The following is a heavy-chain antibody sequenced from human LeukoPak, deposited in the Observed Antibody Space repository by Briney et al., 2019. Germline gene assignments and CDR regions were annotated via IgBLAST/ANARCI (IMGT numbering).Heavy chain of an antibody. D-gene: IGHD4-17*01. Sequence: PSETLSLTCTVSGGSITTYYWAWLRQPPEKGLEWIGYIYYSGYNNYNPSLKSRVSMSVDTSKNQFSLKLTSVTAADTAVYYCARHTIASDGARLFDYWGRGTLVTVSS. CDR3: ARHTIASDGARLFDY. J-gene: IGHJ4*02. CDR1: GGSITTYY. V-gene: IGHV4-59*08. CDR2: IYYSGYN.